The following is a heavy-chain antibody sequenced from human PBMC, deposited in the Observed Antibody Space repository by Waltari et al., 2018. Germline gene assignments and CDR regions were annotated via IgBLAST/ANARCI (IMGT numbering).Heavy chain of an antibody. CDR3: ARGKDSGSD. J-gene: IGHJ4*02. CDR2: IYYSGST. D-gene: IGHD3-10*01. Sequence: QVQLQESGPGLVKPSETLSLTCTVSGGSISSHYWSWIRQPPGKGREWIGYIYYSGSTNYHPSLKGRVAIAVATSKDQFALKRSAVAAADTAVYYCARGKDSGSDWGQGTLVTVSS. V-gene: IGHV4-59*11. CDR1: GGSISSHY.